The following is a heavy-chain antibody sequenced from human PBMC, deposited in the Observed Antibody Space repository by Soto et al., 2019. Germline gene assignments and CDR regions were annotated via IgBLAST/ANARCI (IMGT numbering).Heavy chain of an antibody. CDR3: ARKATIFGVVIMGYYYYMDV. V-gene: IGHV4-34*01. D-gene: IGHD3-3*01. Sequence: SETLSLTCAVYGGSFSGYYWSWIRQPPGKGLEWIGEINHSGSTNYNPSLKSRVTISVDTSKNQFSLKLSSVTAADTVVYYFARKATIFGVVIMGYYYYMDVWGKGTTVTVSS. CDR2: INHSGST. CDR1: GGSFSGYY. J-gene: IGHJ6*03.